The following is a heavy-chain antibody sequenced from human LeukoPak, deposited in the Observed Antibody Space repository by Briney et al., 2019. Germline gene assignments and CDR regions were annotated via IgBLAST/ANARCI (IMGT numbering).Heavy chain of an antibody. J-gene: IGHJ6*02. V-gene: IGHV3-21*01. CDR3: ARDGGTDCSSTSCQPYGMDV. D-gene: IGHD2-2*01. CDR1: GFTFSSYS. Sequence: PGGSLRLSCAASGFTFSSYSMTWVRQAPGKGLEWVSSISSSSSYIYYADSVKGRFSISRDNAKNSLYLQMNSLRAEDTAVYYCARDGGTDCSSTSCQPYGMDVWGQGTTVTVSS. CDR2: ISSSSSYI.